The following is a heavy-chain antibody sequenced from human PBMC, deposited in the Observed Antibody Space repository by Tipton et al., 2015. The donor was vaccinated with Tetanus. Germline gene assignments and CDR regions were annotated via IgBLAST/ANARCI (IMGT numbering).Heavy chain of an antibody. Sequence: TLSLTCSIFGGSVSSGSYYWNWIRQVPGKGLEWIGYTHHSGNTNYNPSLSGRVTTSVDTAKNQFSLKMSSVTAADTAVYYCARWGDASGSTNLYAFDIWGQGTMVSVSS. CDR3: ARWGDASGSTNLYAFDI. J-gene: IGHJ3*02. D-gene: IGHD3-10*01. CDR2: THHSGNT. V-gene: IGHV4-61*01. CDR1: GGSVSSGSYY.